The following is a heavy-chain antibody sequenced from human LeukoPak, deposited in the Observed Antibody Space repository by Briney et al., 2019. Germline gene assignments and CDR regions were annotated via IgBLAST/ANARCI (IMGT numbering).Heavy chain of an antibody. CDR1: GGSISSSSYY. Sequence: PSETLSLTCTVSGGSISSSSYYWSWIRQPPGKGLEWIGEINHSGSTNYNPSLKSRVTISVDTSKNQFSLKLSSVTAADTAVYYCARGGGTKYYDFWSGSGTVFDYWGQGTLVTVSS. D-gene: IGHD3-3*01. CDR2: INHSGST. V-gene: IGHV4-39*07. CDR3: ARGGGTKYYDFWSGSGTVFDY. J-gene: IGHJ4*02.